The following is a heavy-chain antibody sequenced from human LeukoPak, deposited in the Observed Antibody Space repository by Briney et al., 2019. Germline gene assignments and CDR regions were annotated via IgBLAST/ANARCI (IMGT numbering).Heavy chain of an antibody. J-gene: IGHJ5*02. V-gene: IGHV4-61*02. D-gene: IGHD3-10*01. Sequence: SETLSLTCTVSGGSISSGSYYWSWIRQPAGKGLEWIGRSYDRGATYYNPSLKSRVTISLDTSNNRFSLKLSSVTAADTAVYYCAVRNYYGSGSYYNRLYNWFDPWGQGTLVTVSS. CDR2: SYDRGAT. CDR3: AVRNYYGSGSYYNRLYNWFDP. CDR1: GGSISSGSYY.